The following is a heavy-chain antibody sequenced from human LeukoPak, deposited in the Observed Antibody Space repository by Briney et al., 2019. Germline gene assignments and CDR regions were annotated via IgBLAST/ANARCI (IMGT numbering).Heavy chain of an antibody. V-gene: IGHV4-31*03. CDR2: IYYSGST. J-gene: IGHJ6*02. D-gene: IGHD3-22*01. Sequence: SETLSLTCTVSGGSISSGGYYWSWIRQHPGKGLEWIGYIYYSGSTYYNPSLKSRVTISVDTSKNQFSLKLSSVTAADTAVYYCARGRYDSSGYYSYYGMDVWGQGTTVTVSS. CDR3: ARGRYDSSGYYSYYGMDV. CDR1: GGSISSGGYY.